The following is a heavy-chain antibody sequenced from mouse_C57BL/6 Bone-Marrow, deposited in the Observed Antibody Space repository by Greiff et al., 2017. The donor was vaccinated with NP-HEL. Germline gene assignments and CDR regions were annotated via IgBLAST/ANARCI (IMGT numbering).Heavy chain of an antibody. Sequence: QVQLQQPGAELVKPGASVKMSCKASGYTFTSYWITWVKQRPGQGLEWIEDIYPGSGSTNYNEKFKSKATLTVDTSSSTAYMQLSSLTSEDSAVYYCARSTNLLLQWYFDVWGTGTTVTVSS. D-gene: IGHD1-1*01. J-gene: IGHJ1*03. CDR3: ARSTNLLLQWYFDV. CDR2: IYPGSGST. V-gene: IGHV1-55*01. CDR1: GYTFTSYW.